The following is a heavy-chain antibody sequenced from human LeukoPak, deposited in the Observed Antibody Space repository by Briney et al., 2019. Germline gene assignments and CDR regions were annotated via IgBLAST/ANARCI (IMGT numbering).Heavy chain of an antibody. CDR3: ARIMAGSPIDY. V-gene: IGHV1-46*01. Sequence: ASVKVSCKASGYTFTSCYMHWVRQAPGQGLEWMGIINPSGGSTSYAQKFQGRVTMTRDMSTSTVYMELSSLRSEDTAVYYCARIMAGSPIDYWGQGTLVTVSS. CDR2: INPSGGST. CDR1: GYTFTSCY. D-gene: IGHD3-16*01. J-gene: IGHJ4*02.